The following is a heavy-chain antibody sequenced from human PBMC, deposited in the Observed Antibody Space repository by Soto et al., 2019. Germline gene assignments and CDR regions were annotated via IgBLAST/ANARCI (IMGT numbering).Heavy chain of an antibody. CDR1: GGSISSGGYS. J-gene: IGHJ5*02. V-gene: IGHV4-30-2*01. D-gene: IGHD2-15*01. CDR3: ARAGLSCSGGSCYNWFDP. Sequence: VVSGGSISSGGYSWSWIRQPPGKGLEWIGYIYHSGSTYYNPSLKSRVTISVDRSKNQFSLKLSSVTAADTAVYYCARAGLSCSGGSCYNWFDPWGQGTLVTVSS. CDR2: IYHSGST.